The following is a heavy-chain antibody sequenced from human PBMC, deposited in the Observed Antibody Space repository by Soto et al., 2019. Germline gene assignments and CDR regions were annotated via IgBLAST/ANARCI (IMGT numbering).Heavy chain of an antibody. CDR1: GYSFTSYW. D-gene: IGHD5-18*01. CDR3: ARVHRGGGYSYGIYGMDV. CDR2: IDPSDSYT. J-gene: IGHJ6*02. V-gene: IGHV5-10-1*01. Sequence: PGESLKISCKGSGYSFTSYWISWVRQMPGKGLEWMGRIDPSDSYTNYSPSFQGHVTIPADKSISTAYLQWSSLKASDTAMYYCARVHRGGGYSYGIYGMDVWGQGTTVTVSS.